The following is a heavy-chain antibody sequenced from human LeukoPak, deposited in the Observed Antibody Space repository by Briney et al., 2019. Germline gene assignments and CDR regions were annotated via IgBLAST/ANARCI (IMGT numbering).Heavy chain of an antibody. J-gene: IGHJ4*02. D-gene: IGHD3-22*01. CDR1: GFTFSSYS. CDR2: ISSSSSYI. V-gene: IGHV3-21*01. Sequence: GSLRLSCAASGFTFSSYSMNWVRQAPGKGLEWVSSISSSSSYIYYADSVKGRFTISRDNAKNSLYLQMNSLRAEDTAVYYCARDEDSSGYCDCWGQGTLVTVSS. CDR3: ARDEDSSGYCDC.